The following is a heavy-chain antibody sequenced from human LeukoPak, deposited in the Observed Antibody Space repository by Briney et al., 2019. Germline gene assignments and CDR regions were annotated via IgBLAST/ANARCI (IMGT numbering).Heavy chain of an antibody. Sequence: ASVKVSCKASGCTFTSYGISWVRQAPGQGLEWMGWISAYNANTNYAQKLQGRVTMTTDTSTSTAYMELRSLRSDDTAVYYCARDRGLITQNWFDPWGQGTLVTVSS. V-gene: IGHV1-18*01. CDR3: ARDRGLITQNWFDP. D-gene: IGHD1-14*01. CDR1: GCTFTSYG. J-gene: IGHJ5*02. CDR2: ISAYNANT.